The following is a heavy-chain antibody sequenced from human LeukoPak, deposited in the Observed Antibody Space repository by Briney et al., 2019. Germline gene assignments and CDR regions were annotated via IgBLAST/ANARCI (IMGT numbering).Heavy chain of an antibody. Sequence: PGGSLRLSCAASGFTFNNYAMSWVRHAPGKGLEWVSAISRNGDSTYYADSVKGRITISRDNSKNTLYLQMNSLRAEDTAVYYCAKPHSNYGYYYYYYMDVWGKGTTVTVSS. CDR3: AKPHSNYGYYYYYYMDV. CDR2: ISRNGDST. J-gene: IGHJ6*03. V-gene: IGHV3-23*01. D-gene: IGHD4-11*01. CDR1: GFTFNNYA.